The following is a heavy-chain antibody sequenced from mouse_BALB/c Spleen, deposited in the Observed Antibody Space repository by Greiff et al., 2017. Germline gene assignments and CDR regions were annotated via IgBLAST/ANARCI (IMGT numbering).Heavy chain of an antibody. Sequence: DVMLVESGGGLVKPGGSLKLSCAASGFTFSSYAMSWVRQTPEKRLEWVASISSGGSTYYPDSVKGRFTISRDNARNILYLQMSSLRSEDTAMYYCARGLYAMDYWGQGTSVTVTS. V-gene: IGHV5-6-5*01. CDR3: ARGLYAMDY. CDR2: ISSGGST. CDR1: GFTFSSYA. J-gene: IGHJ4*01.